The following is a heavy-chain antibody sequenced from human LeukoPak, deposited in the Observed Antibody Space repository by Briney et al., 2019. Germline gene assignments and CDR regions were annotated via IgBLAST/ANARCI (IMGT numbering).Heavy chain of an antibody. J-gene: IGHJ4*02. D-gene: IGHD2-2*01. Sequence: PGGSLRLSCAASGFTFSNAWMSWVRQAPGKGLEWVGRIKSKTDGGTTDYAAPVKGRFTISRDDSKNTLYLQMNSLKTEDTAVYYCTATLGYCSSTSCYQLDYWGQGTLVTVSS. V-gene: IGHV3-15*01. CDR1: GFTFSNAW. CDR3: TATLGYCSSTSCYQLDY. CDR2: IKSKTDGGTT.